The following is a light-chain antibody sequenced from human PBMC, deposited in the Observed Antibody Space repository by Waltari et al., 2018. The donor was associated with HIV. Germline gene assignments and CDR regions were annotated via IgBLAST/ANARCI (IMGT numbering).Light chain of an antibody. J-gene: IGKJ4*01. CDR1: QSISSW. Sequence: DIKMTQSPSTLSAYVGDRVTITCRASQSISSWLAWYQQKPGKAPKLLISKASSLESGVPSRFSGSESGTEFTLTISSLQPDDFATYYCQQYKSYSLTFGGGTKVEI. V-gene: IGKV1-5*03. CDR3: QQYKSYSLT. CDR2: KAS.